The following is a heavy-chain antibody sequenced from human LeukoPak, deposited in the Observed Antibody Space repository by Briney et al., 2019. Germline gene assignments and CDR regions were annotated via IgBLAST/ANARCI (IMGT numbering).Heavy chain of an antibody. CDR3: ARAGQGDFWSGLRYFDY. D-gene: IGHD3-3*01. J-gene: IGHJ4*02. CDR2: IYYSGST. V-gene: IGHV4-59*01. Sequence: TSSETLSLTCTVSGGSISRYYWSWILQPPGKGLEWIGYIYYSGSTNYNPSLKSRVTISVDTSKNHFSLKLSSVTAADTAVYYCARAGQGDFWSGLRYFDYWGQGTLVTVSS. CDR1: GGSISRYY.